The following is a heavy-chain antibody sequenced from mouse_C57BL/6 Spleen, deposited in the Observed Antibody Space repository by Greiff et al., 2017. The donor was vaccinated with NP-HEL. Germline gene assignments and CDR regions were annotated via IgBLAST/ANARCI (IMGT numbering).Heavy chain of an antibody. Sequence: SGASVKISCKASGYAFSSYWMNWVKQRPGKGLEWIGQIYPGDGDTNYNGKFKGKATLTADKSSSTAYMQLSSLTSEDSAVYFCARSEPYTTYAMDYWGQGTSVTVSS. CDR1: GYAFSSYW. CDR3: ARSEPYTTYAMDY. J-gene: IGHJ4*01. CDR2: IYPGDGDT. V-gene: IGHV1-80*01. D-gene: IGHD2-12*01.